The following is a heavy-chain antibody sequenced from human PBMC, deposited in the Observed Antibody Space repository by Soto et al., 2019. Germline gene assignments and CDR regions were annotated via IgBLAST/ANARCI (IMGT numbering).Heavy chain of an antibody. D-gene: IGHD1-26*01. V-gene: IGHV3-48*03. CDR1: GFTFSSYE. J-gene: IGHJ4*02. CDR2: ISSSGTTV. Sequence: GGSLRLSCAASGFTFSSYEMNWVRQAPGKGLEWVSYISSSGTTVHYADSVKGRFTISRDNAKNSFYLQMNSLRAEDTAIYYCARDESRSYSLDYWGQGTLVTVSS. CDR3: ARDESRSYSLDY.